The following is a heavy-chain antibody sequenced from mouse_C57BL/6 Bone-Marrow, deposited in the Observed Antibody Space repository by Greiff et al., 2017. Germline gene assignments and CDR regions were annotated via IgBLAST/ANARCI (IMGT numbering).Heavy chain of an antibody. V-gene: IGHV5-9*01. CDR1: GFTFSSYT. Sequence: EVKLMESGGGLVKPGGSLKLSCAASGFTFSSYTMSWVRQTPEKRLEWVATISGGGGNTYYPDSVKGRFTISRDNAKNTLYLQMSSLMSEDTALYYCARHYYYAMDYWGQGTSVTVSS. CDR3: ARHYYYAMDY. CDR2: ISGGGGNT. J-gene: IGHJ4*01.